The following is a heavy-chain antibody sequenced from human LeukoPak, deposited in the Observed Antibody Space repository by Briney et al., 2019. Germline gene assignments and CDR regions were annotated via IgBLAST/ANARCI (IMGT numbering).Heavy chain of an antibody. D-gene: IGHD3-10*01. CDR3: AQDLYGS. Sequence: GGSLRLSCAASGFTFSSYGMHWVRQAPGKGLEWVAVISYDGSIKYYADSVKGRFTISRDNSKNTLYLQMSSLSAEDTAFYYCAQDLYGSGGQGTLVTVSS. CDR2: ISYDGSIK. V-gene: IGHV3-30*18. J-gene: IGHJ4*02. CDR1: GFTFSSYG.